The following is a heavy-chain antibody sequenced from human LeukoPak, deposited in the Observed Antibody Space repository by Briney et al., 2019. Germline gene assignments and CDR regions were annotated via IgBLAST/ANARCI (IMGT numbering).Heavy chain of an antibody. V-gene: IGHV3-7*01. D-gene: IGHD3-9*01. Sequence: GGSLRLSCAASGFTVSSNYMSWVRQAPGKGLEWVANIKEDGSAQYYADSVKGRFTISRDNTKNSSYLQMNSLTAEDTAMYYCAKDGDGYHNWGQGALVTVSS. J-gene: IGHJ4*02. CDR2: IKEDGSAQ. CDR1: GFTVSSNY. CDR3: AKDGDGYHN.